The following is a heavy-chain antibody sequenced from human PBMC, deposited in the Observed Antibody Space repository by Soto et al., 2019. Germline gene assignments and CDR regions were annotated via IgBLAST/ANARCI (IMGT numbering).Heavy chain of an antibody. J-gene: IGHJ3*02. Sequence: AASVKVSCKASGFTFTSSAVQWVRQARGQRLEWIGWIVVGSGNTNYAQKFQERVTITRDMSTSTAYMELSSLRSEDTAVYYCAAGTYGDDHHAFDIWGQGTMVTVSS. CDR2: IVVGSGNT. CDR1: GFTFTSSA. D-gene: IGHD4-17*01. V-gene: IGHV1-58*01. CDR3: AAGTYGDDHHAFDI.